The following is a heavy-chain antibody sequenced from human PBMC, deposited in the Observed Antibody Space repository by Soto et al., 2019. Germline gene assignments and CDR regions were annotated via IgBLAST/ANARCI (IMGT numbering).Heavy chain of an antibody. Sequence: GGSLRLSCAASGFTFSSYAMSWVRQAPGKGLEWVSAISGSGGSTYYADSVKGRFTISRDNSKNTLYLQMNSLRAEDTAVYYWEKVRAFGELSFENFDYWGRETRVTVPP. D-gene: IGHD3-10*01. CDR3: EKVRAFGELSFENFDY. V-gene: IGHV3-23*01. CDR2: ISGSGGST. J-gene: IGHJ4*02. CDR1: GFTFSSYA.